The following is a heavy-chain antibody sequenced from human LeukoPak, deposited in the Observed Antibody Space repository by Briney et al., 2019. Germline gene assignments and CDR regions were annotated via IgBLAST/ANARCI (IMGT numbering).Heavy chain of an antibody. CDR2: IYYSGST. V-gene: IGHV4-59*08. D-gene: IGHD3-9*01. CDR1: VDSITRYY. J-gene: IGHJ5*01. CDR3: ARLSNYGILTGNSWFDS. Sequence: SDTLSLTCTVSVDSITRYYWTWIRQPPGQALEWIWYIYYSGSTNYSPSLKSRVTISLDKSKTQFFLKLSSVAAADTAVYYCARLSNYGILTGNSWFDSWGQGTLVTVSS.